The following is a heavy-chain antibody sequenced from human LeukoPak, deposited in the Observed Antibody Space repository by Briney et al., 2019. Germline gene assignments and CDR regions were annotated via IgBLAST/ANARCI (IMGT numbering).Heavy chain of an antibody. J-gene: IGHJ4*02. Sequence: GGSLRLSCAFSGSTFRTYWMNWVRQAPGKGLEWVANINPGGNEIRSVDSVKGRFTISRDNAKNALYLQMNSLRAEDTAVYYCVRVDHSLGKTYFDYWGQGTLVTVSS. V-gene: IGHV3-7*01. CDR2: INPGGNEI. D-gene: IGHD2-21*01. CDR3: VRVDHSLGKTYFDY. CDR1: GSTFRTYW.